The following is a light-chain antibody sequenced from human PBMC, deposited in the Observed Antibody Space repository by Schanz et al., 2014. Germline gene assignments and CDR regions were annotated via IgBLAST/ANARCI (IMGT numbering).Light chain of an antibody. J-gene: IGLJ3*02. CDR1: SSDVGSYDY. V-gene: IGLV2-11*01. CDR2: NVS. CDR3: CSYAGSSTLGV. Sequence: QSALIQPPSVSGSPGQSVTISCTGTSSDVGSYDYVSWYQQHPGTVPKPMIYNVSTRPSGVPDRFSGSKSGNTASLTISGLQAEDEADYYCCSYAGSSTLGVFGGGTKLTVL.